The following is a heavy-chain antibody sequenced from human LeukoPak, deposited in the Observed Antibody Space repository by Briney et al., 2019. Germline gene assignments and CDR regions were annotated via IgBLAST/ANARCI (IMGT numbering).Heavy chain of an antibody. Sequence: GGSLRLSWAASGFTFSSYAMSWVRQAPGKGLEWASGISGSGGSTYYADSVKGRFTISRDNSKNTLYLQMNSLRAEDTAVYYCAKGGITMIVVVITSYYFDYWGQGTLVTVSS. CDR1: GFTFSSYA. V-gene: IGHV3-23*01. CDR2: ISGSGGST. J-gene: IGHJ4*02. D-gene: IGHD3-22*01. CDR3: AKGGITMIVVVITSYYFDY.